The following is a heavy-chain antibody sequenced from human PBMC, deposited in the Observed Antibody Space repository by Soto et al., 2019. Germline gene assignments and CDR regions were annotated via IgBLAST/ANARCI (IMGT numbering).Heavy chain of an antibody. V-gene: IGHV4-34*01. CDR2: INQSGST. J-gene: IGHJ6*02. CDR1: GGAFSGYH. CDR3: ATRDSYYGMDF. Sequence: QVHLQQWGAGLLKPSETLSLTCGVYGGAFSGYHWSWIRQAPGKGLEWIGEINQSGSTNYSPSLKSRVTMSVDTSKKQFSLKLNSVTAADTALYYCATRDSYYGMDFWGQGTTVTVSS.